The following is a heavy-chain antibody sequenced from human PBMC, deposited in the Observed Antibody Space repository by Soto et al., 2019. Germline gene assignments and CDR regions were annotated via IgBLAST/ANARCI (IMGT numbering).Heavy chain of an antibody. D-gene: IGHD3-10*01. V-gene: IGHV1-18*01. CDR2: ISAYNGNT. Sequence: QVQLVQSGAEVKKPGASVKVSCKSSGYTFTSYGISWVRQAPGQGLEWMGWISAYNGNTNYAQKLQGRVTMTTDTSTSTAYMELRSLRSDHTAVYYCAREIDSYYYGSGPVYGMDVWGQGTTVTVSS. CDR3: AREIDSYYYGSGPVYGMDV. J-gene: IGHJ6*02. CDR1: GYTFTSYG.